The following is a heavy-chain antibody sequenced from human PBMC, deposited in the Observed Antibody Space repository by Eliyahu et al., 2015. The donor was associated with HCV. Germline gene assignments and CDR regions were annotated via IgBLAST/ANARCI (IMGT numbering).Heavy chain of an antibody. J-gene: IGHJ4*02. V-gene: IGHV4-39*01. CDR1: GGSISSSSYY. D-gene: IGHD6-13*01. CDR3: ARRVGQQLAVDY. Sequence: QLQLQESGPGLVKPSETLSLTCTVSGGSISSSSYYWGWIRQPPGKGLXWIGRIYYSGSTYYNPSLKSRVTISVDTSKNQFSLKLSSVTAADTAVYYCARRVGQQLAVDYWGQGTLVTVSS. CDR2: IYYSGST.